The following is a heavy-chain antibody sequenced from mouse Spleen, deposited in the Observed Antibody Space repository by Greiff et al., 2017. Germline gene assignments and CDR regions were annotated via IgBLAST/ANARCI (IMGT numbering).Heavy chain of an antibody. V-gene: IGHV2-5*01. CDR1: GFSFTSYG. J-gene: IGHJ4*01. D-gene: IGHD1-1*01. CDR3: ATIYGSDALDY. Sequence: QVQLQQSGPGLVQPSQSLSITCTVSGFSFTSYGVHWVRQSPGKGLEWLGVIWSGGSTDYNAAFMSRLSITKDNSKGQVFFIMNSLQADDTAIYYSATIYGSDALDYWGQGTSVTVSS. CDR2: IWSGGST.